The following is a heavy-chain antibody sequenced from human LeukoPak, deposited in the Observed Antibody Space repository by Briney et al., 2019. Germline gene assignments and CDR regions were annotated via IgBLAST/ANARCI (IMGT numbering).Heavy chain of an antibody. J-gene: IGHJ4*02. CDR3: ARVRESYSVDY. CDR1: GFTFSDYY. V-gene: IGHV3-11*04. CDR2: ISNTGSTT. D-gene: IGHD1-26*01. Sequence: GGSLRLSCAASGFTFSDYYMSWIRQAPGKGLEWVSYISNTGSTTHYADSVKGRFTISRDNAKNSLHLQMNSLRAEDTAVYYCARVRESYSVDYWGQGTLVTVSS.